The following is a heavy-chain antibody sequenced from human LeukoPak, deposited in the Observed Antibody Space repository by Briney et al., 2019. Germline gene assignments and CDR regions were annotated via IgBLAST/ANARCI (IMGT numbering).Heavy chain of an antibody. CDR1: GFIFTTYW. D-gene: IGHD6-19*01. J-gene: IGHJ3*02. CDR3: ARRGYRSGANAFDI. CDR2: IYPGDSDT. V-gene: IGHV5-51*01. Sequence: PGESLKISCKGSGFIFTTYWIAWVRQMPGKGLEWMGIIYPGDSDTRYSPSFQGQVTISADKSISTAYLQWSSLKASDTAMHYCARRGYRSGANAFDIWGQGTMVTVSS.